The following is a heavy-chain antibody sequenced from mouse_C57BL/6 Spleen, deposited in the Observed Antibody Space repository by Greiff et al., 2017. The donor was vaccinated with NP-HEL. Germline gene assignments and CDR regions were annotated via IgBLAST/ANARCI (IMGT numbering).Heavy chain of an antibody. Sequence: QVQLQQSGPGLVQPSQSLSITCTVSGFSLTSYGVHWVRQSPGKGLEWLGVIWRGGSTDYNAAFMSRLSITKDNSKSQVFVKMNSLQADDTAIYYCAKMDGPSGAMDYWGQGTSVTVSS. CDR1: GFSLTSYG. J-gene: IGHJ4*01. V-gene: IGHV2-5*01. CDR2: IWRGGST. CDR3: AKMDGPSGAMDY. D-gene: IGHD3-1*01.